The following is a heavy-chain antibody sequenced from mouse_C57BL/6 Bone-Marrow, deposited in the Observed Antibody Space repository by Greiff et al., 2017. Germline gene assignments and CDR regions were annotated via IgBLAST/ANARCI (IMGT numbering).Heavy chain of an antibody. J-gene: IGHJ4*01. CDR3: ARERAYYSNQYAMDY. Sequence: VQLQQSGAELARPGASVKLSCKASGYTFTSYGISWVKQRTGQGLEWIGKIYPRSGNTYYNEKFKGKATLTADKSSSTAYMELRSLTSEDSAVYFCARERAYYSNQYAMDYWGQGTSVTVSS. CDR2: IYPRSGNT. CDR1: GYTFTSYG. V-gene: IGHV1-81*01. D-gene: IGHD2-5*01.